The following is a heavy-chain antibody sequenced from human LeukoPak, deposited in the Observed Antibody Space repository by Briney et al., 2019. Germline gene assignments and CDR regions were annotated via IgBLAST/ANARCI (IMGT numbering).Heavy chain of an antibody. V-gene: IGHV3-74*01. Sequence: PGGSLRLSCATSGFTFSTSWMHWVRQAPGKGLVSVSRINTDGNTRNYADSVQGRFTISRDNAKNTLYLQMNSLRAEDTAVYYCVRDMGYYDKVWGQGTLVTVSS. D-gene: IGHD3-22*01. CDR1: GFTFSTSW. CDR3: VRDMGYYDKV. J-gene: IGHJ4*02. CDR2: INTDGNTR.